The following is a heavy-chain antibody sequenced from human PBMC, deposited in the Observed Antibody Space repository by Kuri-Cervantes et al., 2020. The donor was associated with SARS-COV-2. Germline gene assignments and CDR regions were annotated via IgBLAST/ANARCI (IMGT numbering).Heavy chain of an antibody. CDR1: GFTFSSYS. Sequence: GESLKISCAASGFTFSSYSMNWVRQAPGKGLEWVSSISSSSSYIHYADSVKGRFTISRDNAKNSLYLQMNSLRAEDTAVYYCARGHNSGWHKPPIDYWGQGALVTVSS. J-gene: IGHJ4*02. CDR2: ISSSSSYI. CDR3: ARGHNSGWHKPPIDY. V-gene: IGHV3-21*01. D-gene: IGHD6-19*01.